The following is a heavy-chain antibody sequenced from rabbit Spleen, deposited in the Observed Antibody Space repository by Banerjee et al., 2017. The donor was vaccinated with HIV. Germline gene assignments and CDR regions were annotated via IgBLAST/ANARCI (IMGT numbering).Heavy chain of an antibody. CDR1: GFDFSSYG. CDR3: ARDTGTSFSTYGMNL. D-gene: IGHD7-1*01. J-gene: IGHJ6*01. Sequence: QEQLVESGGGLVQPGGSLKLSCKASGFDFSSYGVSWVRQAPGKGLEWIGFIDPIFGRTYYANWVNGRFTISSHNAQNTLYLQLTSLTVADTATYFCARDTGTSFSTYGMNLWGPGTLVTV. CDR2: IDPIFGRT. V-gene: IGHV1S47*01.